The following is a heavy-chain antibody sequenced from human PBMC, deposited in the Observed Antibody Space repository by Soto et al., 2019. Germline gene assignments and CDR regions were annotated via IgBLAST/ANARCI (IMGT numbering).Heavy chain of an antibody. J-gene: IGHJ4*02. CDR1: GYTFTSYY. V-gene: IGHV1-46*01. Sequence: ASVKVSCKASGYTFTSYYMHWVRQAPGQGLEWMGIINPSGGSTSYAQKFQGRVTVTRDTSTSTVYMELSSLRSEDTAVYYCERDSITGTLDYWGQGTLVTVSS. CDR2: INPSGGST. CDR3: ERDSITGTLDY. D-gene: IGHD1-20*01.